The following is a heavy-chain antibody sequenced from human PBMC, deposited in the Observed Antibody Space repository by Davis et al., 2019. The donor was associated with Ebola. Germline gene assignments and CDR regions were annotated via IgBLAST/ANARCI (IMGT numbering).Heavy chain of an antibody. CDR1: GGTFSSYA. J-gene: IGHJ6*02. Sequence: SVKVSCKASGGTFSSYAISWVRQAPGQGLEWMGRIIPILGMANYAQKFQGRVTITRDTSASTAYMELSSLRSEDTAVYYCARENRLSSIAARPVTNGMDVWGQGTTVTVSS. CDR2: IIPILGMA. CDR3: ARENRLSSIAARPVTNGMDV. D-gene: IGHD6-6*01. V-gene: IGHV1-69*04.